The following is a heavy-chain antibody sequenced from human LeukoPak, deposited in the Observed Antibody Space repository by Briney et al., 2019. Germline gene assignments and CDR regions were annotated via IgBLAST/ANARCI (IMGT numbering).Heavy chain of an antibody. CDR2: ISASGGNT. V-gene: IGHV3-23*01. J-gene: IGHJ4*02. CDR1: GFTFTSHA. Sequence: GASLRVSCAASGFTFTSHAMTCVRQAPGKGLEWVSGISASGGNTFYADAVKGRFTISRDNSKNTLYLQMNSLRADDTALYYCAKGGFNYPGYWGQGTLVTVSS. CDR3: AKGGFNYPGY. D-gene: IGHD5-18*01.